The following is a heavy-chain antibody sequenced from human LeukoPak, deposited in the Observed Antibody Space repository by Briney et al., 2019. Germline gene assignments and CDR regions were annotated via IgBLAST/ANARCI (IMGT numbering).Heavy chain of an antibody. J-gene: IGHJ3*02. CDR3: AKRDWNDESRYAFDI. CDR2: IRYDGSDK. V-gene: IGHV3-30*02. Sequence: GGSLRLSCAASGFTFSSYAMTWVRQAPGKGLEWVAFIRYDGSDKYYADSMKGRFTISRDNSKNTLYLQMNSLRAEDTAVYYCAKRDWNDESRYAFDIWGQGTMVTVSS. CDR1: GFTFSSYA. D-gene: IGHD1-1*01.